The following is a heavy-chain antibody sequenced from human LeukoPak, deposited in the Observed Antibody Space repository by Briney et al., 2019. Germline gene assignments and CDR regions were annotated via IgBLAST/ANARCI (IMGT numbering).Heavy chain of an antibody. J-gene: IGHJ4*02. D-gene: IGHD5-24*01. CDR3: ARGSKMATIFDY. V-gene: IGHV4-59*01. CDR2: IYSSGST. Sequence: PSETLSLTCTVSGGSISSYYWSWIRQPPGKGLEWIGDIYSSGSTNYNPSLKSRVTMSVDTSTNQFSLKLSSVTAADTAVYYCARGSKMATIFDYWGQGTLVTVSS. CDR1: GGSISSYY.